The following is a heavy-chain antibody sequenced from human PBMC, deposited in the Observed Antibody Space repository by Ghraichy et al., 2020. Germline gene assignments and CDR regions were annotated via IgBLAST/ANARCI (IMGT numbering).Heavy chain of an antibody. CDR3: ATLYNYGIVDY. J-gene: IGHJ4*02. D-gene: IGHD5-18*01. Sequence: SQTLSLTCAVYGGSFSGHYWSWIRQPPGKGLEWIGEINQSGDTNYSPSLKSRVTISVDTSKNQFSLNLSSVTAADTAVYYCATLYNYGIVDYWGQGTLVTVSS. CDR1: GGSFSGHY. CDR2: INQSGDT. V-gene: IGHV4-34*01.